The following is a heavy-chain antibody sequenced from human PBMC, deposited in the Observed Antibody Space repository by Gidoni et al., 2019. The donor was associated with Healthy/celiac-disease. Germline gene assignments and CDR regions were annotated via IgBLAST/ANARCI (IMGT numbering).Heavy chain of an antibody. CDR3: ARQDYGDFTPGY. Sequence: EVQLVESGGGLVKPGGSLRLSCAASGFTFSSYSMNWVRQAPGKGLEWVSSISSSSIYIYYADSVKGRFTISRDNAKNSLYLQMNSLRAEDTAVYYCARQDYGDFTPGYWGQGTLVTVSS. V-gene: IGHV3-21*01. CDR1: GFTFSSYS. J-gene: IGHJ4*02. CDR2: ISSSSIYI. D-gene: IGHD4-17*01.